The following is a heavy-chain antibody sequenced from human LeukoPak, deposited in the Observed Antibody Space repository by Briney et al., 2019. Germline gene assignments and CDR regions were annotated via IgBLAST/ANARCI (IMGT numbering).Heavy chain of an antibody. V-gene: IGHV3-53*01. Sequence: GGSPRLSCAASGITVSSNYMSWVRQPPGKGLEWVSIIYSGGTTYYADSVQGRFTISRDNSKNTVYLQMNSLRVEDTAVYYCARDPRTTGKSNYGMDVWGQGTTVTVSS. D-gene: IGHD4-17*01. CDR1: GITVSSNY. CDR2: IYSGGTT. J-gene: IGHJ6*02. CDR3: ARDPRTTGKSNYGMDV.